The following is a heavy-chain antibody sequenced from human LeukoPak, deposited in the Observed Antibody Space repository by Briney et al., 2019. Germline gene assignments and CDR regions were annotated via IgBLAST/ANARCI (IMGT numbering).Heavy chain of an antibody. V-gene: IGHV3-48*01. CDR2: ISSSSSTI. Sequence: GGSLRLPCAASGFTFSSYSMNWVRQAPGKGLEWVSYISSSSSTIYYADSVKGRFTISRDNAKNSLYLQMNSLRAEDTAVYYCARDLTYYDILTGSYGMDVWGQGTTVTVSS. CDR3: ARDLTYYDILTGSYGMDV. J-gene: IGHJ6*02. CDR1: GFTFSSYS. D-gene: IGHD3-9*01.